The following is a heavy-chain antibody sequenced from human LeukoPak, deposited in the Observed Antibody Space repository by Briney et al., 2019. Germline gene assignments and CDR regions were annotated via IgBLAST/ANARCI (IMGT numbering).Heavy chain of an antibody. V-gene: IGHV1-3*01. CDR3: ARDGDVDTAMVTNWFDP. J-gene: IGHJ5*02. Sequence: ASVTVSCKASGYTFTSYAMHWVRQAPGQRVEGMGWINAGNGNTKYSQKFQGRVTITRDTSASTAYMELSSLRSEDTAVYYCARDGDVDTAMVTNWFDPWGQGTLVTVSS. CDR1: GYTFTSYA. CDR2: INAGNGNT. D-gene: IGHD5-18*01.